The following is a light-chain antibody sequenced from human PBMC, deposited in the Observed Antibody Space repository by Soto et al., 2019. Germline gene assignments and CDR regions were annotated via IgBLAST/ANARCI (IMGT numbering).Light chain of an antibody. CDR2: EVS. CDR3: SSYSSSSTLFV. CDR1: SSDIGEYNY. V-gene: IGLV2-14*01. J-gene: IGLJ1*01. Sequence: QSALTQPASVSGSPGQSITISCSGTSSDIGEYNYVSWFQQHPGKAPKLMIYEVSDRPSGVSIRFSGSKSGNTASLTISGLQAEDEADYYCSSYSSSSTLFVFGTGTKLTVL.